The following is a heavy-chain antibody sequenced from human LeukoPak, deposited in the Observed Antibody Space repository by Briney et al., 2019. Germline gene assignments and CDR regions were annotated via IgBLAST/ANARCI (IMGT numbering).Heavy chain of an antibody. CDR1: GFTFSTYA. V-gene: IGHV3-23*01. CDR2: ISGSGGST. CDR3: ARSRGPNTFGGVHDY. Sequence: GGSLRLSCAASGFTFSTYAMSWVRQAPGKGLEWVSGISGSGGSTYYADSVKGRFTISRDNSKNTLYLQMNSLRAEDTAVYYCARSRGPNTFGGVHDYWGQGTLVAVSS. D-gene: IGHD3-16*01. J-gene: IGHJ4*02.